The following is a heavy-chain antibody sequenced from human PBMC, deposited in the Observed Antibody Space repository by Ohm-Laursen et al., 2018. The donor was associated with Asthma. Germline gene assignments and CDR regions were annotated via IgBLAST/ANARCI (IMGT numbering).Heavy chain of an antibody. Sequence: SLRLPCSASGFTFSTQSMNWVRQAPGKGLEWVAYISPSSSPIYYGGSVQGRFTLSRDNAKNTLYLQMNSLRAEDTAVYYCARDHLRCFDYWGQGTLVTVSS. CDR3: ARDHLRCFDY. CDR2: ISPSSSPI. V-gene: IGHV3-48*01. J-gene: IGHJ4*02. CDR1: GFTFSTQS.